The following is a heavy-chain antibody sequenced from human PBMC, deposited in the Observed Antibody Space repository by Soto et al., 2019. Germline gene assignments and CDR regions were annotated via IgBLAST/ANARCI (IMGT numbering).Heavy chain of an antibody. D-gene: IGHD3-22*01. V-gene: IGHV3-11*01. Sequence: QVHLVESGGGLVKPGGSLRLSCAASGFAFSAYYMSWIRQAPGKGLEWLSYISESGTTIYAADSMKGRFTISRDNAKNSLYLQMKSLRAEDTAVYYCTRSDYDTSGYTDYWGQGTLVTVSS. CDR1: GFAFSAYY. CDR3: TRSDYDTSGYTDY. J-gene: IGHJ4*02. CDR2: ISESGTTI.